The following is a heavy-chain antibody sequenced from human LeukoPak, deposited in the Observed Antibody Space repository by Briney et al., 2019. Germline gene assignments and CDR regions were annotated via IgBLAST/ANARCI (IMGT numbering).Heavy chain of an antibody. Sequence: SETLSLTCTVSGDSISSYYWSWIRQPAGKGLEWIGRIYSSGKTNYNPSLKSRVTMSVDTSQNQFSLNLSSVTAADTAVYYCARARTLSCSGASGGTCPYFLDYWGQGILVTVSS. CDR1: GDSISSYY. CDR3: ARARTLSCSGASGGTCPYFLDY. CDR2: IYSSGKT. J-gene: IGHJ4*02. V-gene: IGHV4-4*07. D-gene: IGHD2-15*01.